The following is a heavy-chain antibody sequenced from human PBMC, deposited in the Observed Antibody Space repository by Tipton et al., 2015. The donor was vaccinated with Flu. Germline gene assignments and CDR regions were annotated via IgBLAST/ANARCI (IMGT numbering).Heavy chain of an antibody. J-gene: IGHJ4*02. CDR2: IYNSGST. D-gene: IGHD3-10*01. CDR3: ARSSSIIDY. Sequence: TLSLTCTVSGGSISTYYWNWIRQSPGKGLEWIGHIYNSGSTDYNPSLKSRVTISVATTKNQFSLKLSSVTAADTAVYYCARSSSIIDYWGQGALVTVSS. V-gene: IGHV4-59*01. CDR1: GGSISTYY.